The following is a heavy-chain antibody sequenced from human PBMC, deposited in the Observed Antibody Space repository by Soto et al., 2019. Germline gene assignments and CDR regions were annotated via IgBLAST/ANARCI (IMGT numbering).Heavy chain of an antibody. CDR3: ARSRGSYSGVY. CDR1: GFTFSSDW. CDR2: INRDGSNT. Sequence: EVQLVESGGGLVQPGESLRLSCAAAGFTFSSDWMFWVRQAPGKGLVWISHINRDGSNTNYADSVKGRFTISRDNAKNTLYLQMNSLRDEEKAIYYCARSRGSYSGVYWGKGNLVTVSS. J-gene: IGHJ4*02. D-gene: IGHD1-26*01. V-gene: IGHV3-74*01.